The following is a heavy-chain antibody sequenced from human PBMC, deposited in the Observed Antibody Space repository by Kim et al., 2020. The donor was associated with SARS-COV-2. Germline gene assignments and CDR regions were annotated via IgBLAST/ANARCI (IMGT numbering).Heavy chain of an antibody. V-gene: IGHV3-23*01. CDR1: GFTFGNFI. Sequence: GGSLRLSCAASGFTFGNFIINWVRQAPGKGLEWVSGISGRGSYTYYADSVKGRFTISRDNPKNMAYLQLNNLRAEDTAVYYCAKDASTTKHYYGMAVWGQGTTVIVSS. D-gene: IGHD2-2*01. CDR3: AKDASTTKHYYGMAV. CDR2: ISGRGSYT. J-gene: IGHJ6*02.